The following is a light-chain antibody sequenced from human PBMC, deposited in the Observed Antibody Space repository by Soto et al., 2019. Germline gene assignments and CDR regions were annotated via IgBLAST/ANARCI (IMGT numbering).Light chain of an antibody. V-gene: IGKV1-13*02. Sequence: AIQMTQSPSSLSASVGDTVAITCRASQGISHDLGWYQQKPGKAPKLLMYDASSLESGVPSRFSGSGSGTEFTLTISSLQPDDFATYYCQQYGTYLWTFGQGTKVDIK. CDR1: QGISHD. CDR3: QQYGTYLWT. J-gene: IGKJ1*01. CDR2: DAS.